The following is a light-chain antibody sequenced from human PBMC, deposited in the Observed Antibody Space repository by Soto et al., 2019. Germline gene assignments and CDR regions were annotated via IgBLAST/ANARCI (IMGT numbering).Light chain of an antibody. V-gene: IGKV3-20*01. CDR3: QQFSSFPIT. Sequence: EIVLTQSPDTLSLSPGERATLSCRASQSVRSSYLAWYQHKPGQAPRLLIYDASTGATDIPDRFRGSGSGTDFTLTINRLEPEDFAVYYCQQFSSFPITFGQGTRLEIK. CDR2: DAS. CDR1: QSVRSSY. J-gene: IGKJ2*01.